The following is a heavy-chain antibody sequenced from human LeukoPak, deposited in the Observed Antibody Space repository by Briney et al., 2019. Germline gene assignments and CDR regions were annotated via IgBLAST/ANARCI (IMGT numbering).Heavy chain of an antibody. CDR1: GFTFSSYG. J-gene: IGHJ4*02. Sequence: PGGSLRLSCAASGFTFSSYGMSWVRQAPGKGLEWVSAISGSGGSTYYADSVKGRFTISRDDSKNTLYFQLNSLRVEDTAVYYCARDSPYNNGRRFDYWGQGTLVTVSS. D-gene: IGHD6-19*01. CDR2: ISGSGGST. CDR3: ARDSPYNNGRRFDY. V-gene: IGHV3-23*01.